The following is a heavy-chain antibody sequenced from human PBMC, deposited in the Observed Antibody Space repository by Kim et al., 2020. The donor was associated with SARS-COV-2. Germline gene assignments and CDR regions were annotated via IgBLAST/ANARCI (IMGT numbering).Heavy chain of an antibody. CDR3: ATRILASRGG. D-gene: IGHD3-16*01. CDR1: GDSVSNTAYF. Sequence: SETLSLTCTVSGDSVSNTAYFWVWIRQPPGKGLEWIGSVHSGGTTSYNPSLRSRLTISMDTSKNQFSLNLMSVTAADTAVYYCATRILASRGGWGQGTLVTVSS. CDR2: VHSGGTT. V-gene: IGHV4-39*01. J-gene: IGHJ4*02.